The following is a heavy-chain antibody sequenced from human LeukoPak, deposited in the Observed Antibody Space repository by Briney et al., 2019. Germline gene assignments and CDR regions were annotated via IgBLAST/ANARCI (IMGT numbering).Heavy chain of an antibody. CDR2: IIPILGIA. J-gene: IGHJ6*02. Sequence: SVTVSFKASGGTFIIYAISWVRQAPGQGGEWMGRIIPILGIANYAQKFQGRVTITADKATSTAYMELSSLRSEDTAVYYCARDNPCSGGSCYSSYYYYYGMDVWGQGTTVTVSS. CDR1: GGTFIIYA. CDR3: ARDNPCSGGSCYSSYYYYYGMDV. D-gene: IGHD2-15*01. V-gene: IGHV1-69*04.